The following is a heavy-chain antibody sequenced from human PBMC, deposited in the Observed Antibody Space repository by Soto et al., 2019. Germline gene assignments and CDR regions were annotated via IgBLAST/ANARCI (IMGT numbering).Heavy chain of an antibody. D-gene: IGHD5-12*01. Sequence: QVQLVESGGGVVQPGTSLRLSCAASGFTFSSYGMNWIRQAPGKGLEWVAVVSRDGSREYYADSLKGRFTISRDNAKNSLYLQMNSLRAEDTAVYYCARADGYISSQYYFDYWGQGTLVTVSS. CDR1: GFTFSSYG. CDR2: VSRDGSRE. J-gene: IGHJ4*02. V-gene: IGHV3-30*03. CDR3: ARADGYISSQYYFDY.